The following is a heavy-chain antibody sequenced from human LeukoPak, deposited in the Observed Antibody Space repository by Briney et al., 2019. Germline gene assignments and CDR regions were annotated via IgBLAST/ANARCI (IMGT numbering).Heavy chain of an antibody. D-gene: IGHD4-17*01. CDR2: IRYDGSNK. CDR3: AKDDYGDYVDTGNAFDI. J-gene: IGHJ3*02. Sequence: GGSLRLSCAASGFTFSSYGMHWVRQAPGKGLEWVAFIRYDGSNKYYADSVKGRFTISRDNSKNTLYLQMNSLRAEDTAVYYCAKDDYGDYVDTGNAFDIWGQGTMVTVSS. CDR1: GFTFSSYG. V-gene: IGHV3-30*02.